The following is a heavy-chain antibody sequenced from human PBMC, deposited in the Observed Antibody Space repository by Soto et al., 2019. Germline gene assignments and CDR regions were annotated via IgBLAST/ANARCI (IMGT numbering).Heavy chain of an antibody. CDR3: ASGYWSGNCYSDH. CDR2: VSTGNGDT. D-gene: IGHD2-21*02. Sequence: QVQLVQSGAEVKEPGASVKISCKVSGYTFNNYPIHWVRQAPGQGLEWLGWVSTGNGDTKCSQKVQDRVTIIWDTSATITYIELSSLRSEDTALYYCASGYWSGNCYSDHWGQGTPVTVS. CDR1: GYTFNNYP. V-gene: IGHV1-3*04. J-gene: IGHJ5*02.